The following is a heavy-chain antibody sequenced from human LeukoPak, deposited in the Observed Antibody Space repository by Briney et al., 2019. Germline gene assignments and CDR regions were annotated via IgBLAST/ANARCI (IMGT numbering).Heavy chain of an antibody. J-gene: IGHJ6*03. CDR2: IFYSGST. V-gene: IGHV4-59*08. CDR1: GGSITSYY. Sequence: LETLSLTCTVSGGSITSYYWTWIRQPPGKGLEWIGSIFYSGSTNYNPSLKSRVTISVDTSKNQFSLNVSSVTAADTAVYYCARATSSYFYYMDVWGKGTTVTISS. CDR3: ARATSSYFYYMDV. D-gene: IGHD5-12*01.